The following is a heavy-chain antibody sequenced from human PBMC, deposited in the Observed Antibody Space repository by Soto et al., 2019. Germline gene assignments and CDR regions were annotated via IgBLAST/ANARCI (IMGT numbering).Heavy chain of an antibody. D-gene: IGHD4-17*01. CDR2: IYHSGST. Sequence: PSDPLSLTCAVSGGSISSGGYSWSWIRQPPGKGLEWIGYIYHSGSTYYNPSLKSRVTISVDRSKNQFSLKLSSVTAADTAVYSCARDPLNGEFDYWGQRTLVTVSS. CDR1: GGSISSGGYS. CDR3: ARDPLNGEFDY. J-gene: IGHJ4*02. V-gene: IGHV4-30-2*01.